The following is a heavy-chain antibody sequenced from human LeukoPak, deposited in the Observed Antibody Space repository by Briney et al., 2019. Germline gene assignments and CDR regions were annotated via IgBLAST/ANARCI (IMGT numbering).Heavy chain of an antibody. V-gene: IGHV4-34*01. J-gene: IGHJ4*02. CDR1: GGSFSGYY. CDR2: INHSGST. Sequence: PSETLSLTCAVYGGSFSGYYWSWIRQPPGKGLEWIGEINHSGSTNYNPSLKGRVTISVDTSKNRFSLKLSSVTAADTAVYYCARGYDYVWGSYRIFDYWGQGTLVTVSS. D-gene: IGHD3-16*02. CDR3: ARGYDYVWGSYRIFDY.